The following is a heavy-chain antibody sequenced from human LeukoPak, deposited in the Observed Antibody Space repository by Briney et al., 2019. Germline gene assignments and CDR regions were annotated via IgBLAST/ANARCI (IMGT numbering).Heavy chain of an antibody. CDR1: GFTFSSYE. D-gene: IGHD3-9*01. J-gene: IGHJ4*02. Sequence: PGGSLRLSCAASGFTFSSYEMNWVRQAPGKGLEWVSSITGSGGGTYHADSVEGRFTISRDNSKNTLHLQMTSLRAEDTAVYYCAKEGNDILTGYSDWGQGTLVTVSS. CDR3: AKEGNDILTGYSD. CDR2: ITGSGGGT. V-gene: IGHV3-23*01.